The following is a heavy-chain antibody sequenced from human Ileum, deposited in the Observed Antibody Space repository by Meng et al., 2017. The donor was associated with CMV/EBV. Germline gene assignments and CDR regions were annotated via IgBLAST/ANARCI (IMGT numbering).Heavy chain of an antibody. CDR1: GYTFTGYY. J-gene: IGHJ4*02. Sequence: SCKASGYTFTGYYMHWVRQAPGQGLEWMGWINPNSGGTNYAQKFQGRVTMTRDTSISTAYMELSRLRSDDTAVYYCARICSSTSCYAYWGQGTLVTVSS. V-gene: IGHV1-2*02. CDR3: ARICSSTSCYAY. CDR2: INPNSGGT. D-gene: IGHD2-2*01.